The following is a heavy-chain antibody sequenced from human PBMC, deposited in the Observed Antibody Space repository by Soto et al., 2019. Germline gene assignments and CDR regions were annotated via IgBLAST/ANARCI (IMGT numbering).Heavy chain of an antibody. CDR2: IYYSGST. CDR1: GGSISSYY. CDR3: ARAPIMITFGGVIVKGGHFDY. Sequence: QVQLQESGPGLVKPSETLSLTCTVSGGSISSYYWSWIRQPPGKGLEWIGYIYYSGSTNYNPSLKCRVTISVDTSKNQFSLKLSSVTAADTAVYYCARAPIMITFGGVIVKGGHFDYWGQGTLVTVSS. J-gene: IGHJ4*02. V-gene: IGHV4-59*01. D-gene: IGHD3-16*02.